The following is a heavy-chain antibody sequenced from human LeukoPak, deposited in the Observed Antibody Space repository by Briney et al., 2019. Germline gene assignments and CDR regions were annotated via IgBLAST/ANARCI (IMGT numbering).Heavy chain of an antibody. J-gene: IGHJ4*02. D-gene: IGHD5-24*01. CDR2: IYYSGST. CDR3: ARGARAGYNLEPFDY. V-gene: IGHV4-59*08. Sequence: SETLSLTCTVSGGSMSSYYWSWIRQPPGKGLEWIGYIYYSGSTKYNPSLKSRVTISVDTSKNQFSLKLSSVTAADTAVYYCARGARAGYNLEPFDYWGQGSLVTVSS. CDR1: GGSMSSYY.